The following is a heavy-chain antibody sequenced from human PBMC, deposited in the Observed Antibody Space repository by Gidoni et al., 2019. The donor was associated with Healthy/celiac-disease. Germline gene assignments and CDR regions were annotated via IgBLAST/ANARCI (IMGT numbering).Heavy chain of an antibody. CDR2: IYYSGST. CDR1: GGSISSSSYY. Sequence: QLQLQESGPGLVKPSETLSLTCTVSGGSISSSSYYWGWIRQPPGKGLEWIGSIYYSGSTYYNPSLKSRVTISVDTSKNQFSLKLSSVTAADTAVYYCARRVVGATSLIGFDPWGQGTLVTVSS. D-gene: IGHD1-26*01. V-gene: IGHV4-39*01. J-gene: IGHJ5*02. CDR3: ARRVVGATSLIGFDP.